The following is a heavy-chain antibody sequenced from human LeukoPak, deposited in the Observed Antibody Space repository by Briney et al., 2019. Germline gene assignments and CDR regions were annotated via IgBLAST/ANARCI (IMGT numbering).Heavy chain of an antibody. Sequence: GGSLRLSCAASGFTFSSYAMSWVRQAPGKGLEWVANIKQDGSEKDYVDSVKGRFTISRDNAKNSLYLQMNNLRAEDTAVYYCARYCGGDCYGMDVWGQGTTVTVSS. D-gene: IGHD2-21*01. J-gene: IGHJ6*02. V-gene: IGHV3-7*01. CDR1: GFTFSSYA. CDR3: ARYCGGDCYGMDV. CDR2: IKQDGSEK.